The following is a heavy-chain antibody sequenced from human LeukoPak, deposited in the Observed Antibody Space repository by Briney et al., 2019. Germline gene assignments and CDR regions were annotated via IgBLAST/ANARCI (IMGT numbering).Heavy chain of an antibody. CDR1: GYTFTGYY. Sequence: GASVRASCKASGYTFTGYYMHWVRQAPGQGLEWMGWINPNSGGTNYAQKFQGRVTMTRDTSISTAYMELSRLRSDDTAVYYCARADQYYYDSSGYYREDWFDPWGQGTLVTVSS. D-gene: IGHD3-22*01. CDR2: INPNSGGT. CDR3: ARADQYYYDSSGYYREDWFDP. J-gene: IGHJ5*02. V-gene: IGHV1-2*02.